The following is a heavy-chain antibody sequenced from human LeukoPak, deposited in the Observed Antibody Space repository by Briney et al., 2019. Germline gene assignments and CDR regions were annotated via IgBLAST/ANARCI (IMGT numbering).Heavy chain of an antibody. Sequence: QPGGSLRLSCAASGFSFSSCEMNWVRQAPGKGLEWVSYISSSSTTKLYADSVKGRFTISRDNSKNSLYLQMNSLSAEDTAAYYCARISGPAVQHFDCWGQGTLVTVSS. CDR1: GFSFSSCE. J-gene: IGHJ4*02. CDR3: ARISGPAVQHFDC. D-gene: IGHD6-13*01. V-gene: IGHV3-48*03. CDR2: ISSSSTTK.